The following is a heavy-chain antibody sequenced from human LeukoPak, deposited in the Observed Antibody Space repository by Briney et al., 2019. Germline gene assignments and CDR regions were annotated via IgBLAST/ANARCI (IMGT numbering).Heavy chain of an antibody. CDR3: AAGRQWLVYDY. Sequence: SETLSLTCSVSGGSISSYYWTWIRQPPGKGLEWIGHFHYSGSTNYNPSLKSRVTLSVDTSKNEFSLKMTSVTTGDTAVYYCAAGRQWLVYDYWGQGTLVTVSS. CDR2: FHYSGST. CDR1: GGSISSYY. V-gene: IGHV4-59*01. D-gene: IGHD6-19*01. J-gene: IGHJ4*02.